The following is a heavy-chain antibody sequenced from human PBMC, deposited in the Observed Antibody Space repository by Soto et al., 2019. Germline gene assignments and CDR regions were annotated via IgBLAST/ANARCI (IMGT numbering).Heavy chain of an antibody. J-gene: IGHJ2*01. D-gene: IGHD3-22*01. V-gene: IGHV1-58*01. CDR1: TFTFTSSA. Sequence: QMQLVQSGPEVKKPGTSVKVSCKASTFTFTSSAVQWVRQARGQRLEWIGWIVVGSGNTKYAQKFQGRVTITADTSANTVYLELSSLRSEDTAVYYCASTKYDSSAYYYWYLGLWGRGTLVTVSS. CDR2: IVVGSGNT. CDR3: ASTKYDSSAYYYWYLGL.